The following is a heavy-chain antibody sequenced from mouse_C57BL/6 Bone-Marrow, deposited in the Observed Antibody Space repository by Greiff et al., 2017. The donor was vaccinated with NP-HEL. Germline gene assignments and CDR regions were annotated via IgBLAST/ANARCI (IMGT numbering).Heavy chain of an antibody. CDR1: GYTFTSYW. D-gene: IGHD2-2*01. CDR3: ARLWLFAY. Sequence: QVQLQQPGAELVKPGASVQLSCKASGYTFTSYWMHWVKQRPGQGLEWIGMIHPNSGSTNYNEKFKSKATLTVDKSSSTAYIQLSSLTSEDSAVYYCARLWLFAYWGQGSLVTVSA. J-gene: IGHJ3*01. V-gene: IGHV1-64*01. CDR2: IHPNSGST.